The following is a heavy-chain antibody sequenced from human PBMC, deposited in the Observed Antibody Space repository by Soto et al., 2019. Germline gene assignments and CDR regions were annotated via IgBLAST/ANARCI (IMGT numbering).Heavy chain of an antibody. D-gene: IGHD6-19*01. CDR3: ARVHVMVVAGSTFDY. CDR1: GFSLDNGSY. J-gene: IGHJ4*01. CDR2: IYHGGTT. Sequence: NLFLNRNVSGFSLDNGSYWAGVRQPPGKGPEWIASIYHGGTTFYNPSLKSRITISVDTSNNQFSLKLTSVTAADTAVYYCARVHVMVVAGSTFDYWGHGTLVTVS. V-gene: IGHV4-38-2*02.